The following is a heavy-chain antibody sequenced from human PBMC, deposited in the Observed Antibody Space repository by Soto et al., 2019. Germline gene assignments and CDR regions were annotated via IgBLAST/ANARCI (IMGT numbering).Heavy chain of an antibody. Sequence: PGGSLRLSCAASGFTFSSYAMSWVRQAPGKGLEWVSAISGSGGSTYYADSVKGRFTISRDNSKNTLYLQMNSLRAEDTAVYYCAKDHKEYSSSSCFDYWGQGTLVTVSS. CDR1: GFTFSSYA. CDR2: ISGSGGST. V-gene: IGHV3-23*01. D-gene: IGHD6-6*01. CDR3: AKDHKEYSSSSCFDY. J-gene: IGHJ4*02.